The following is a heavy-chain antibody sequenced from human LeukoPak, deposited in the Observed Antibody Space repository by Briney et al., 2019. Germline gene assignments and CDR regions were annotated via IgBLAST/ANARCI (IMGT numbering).Heavy chain of an antibody. Sequence: PGGSLRLSCAASGFTFSSYWMSWVRQAPGKGLEWVANIKQDGSGKYYVDSVKGRFTISRDNAKNSLYLQMNSLRAEDTAVYYCEWFREPIDYWGQGTLVTVSS. CDR3: EWFREPIDY. D-gene: IGHD3-10*01. V-gene: IGHV3-7*01. CDR2: IKQDGSGK. CDR1: GFTFSSYW. J-gene: IGHJ4*02.